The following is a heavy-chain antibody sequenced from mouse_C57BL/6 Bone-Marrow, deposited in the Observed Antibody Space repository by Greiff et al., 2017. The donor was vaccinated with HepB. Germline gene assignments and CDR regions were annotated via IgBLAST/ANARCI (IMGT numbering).Heavy chain of an antibody. CDR3: ARPITTVVSYYYAMDY. Sequence: EVNLVESGGGLVKPGGSLKLSCAASGFTFSDYGMHWVRQAPEKGLEWVAYISSGSSTIYYADTVKGRFTISRDNAKNTLFLQMTSLRSEDTAMYYCARPITTVVSYYYAMDYWGQGTSVTVSS. D-gene: IGHD1-1*01. CDR2: ISSGSSTI. CDR1: GFTFSDYG. V-gene: IGHV5-17*01. J-gene: IGHJ4*01.